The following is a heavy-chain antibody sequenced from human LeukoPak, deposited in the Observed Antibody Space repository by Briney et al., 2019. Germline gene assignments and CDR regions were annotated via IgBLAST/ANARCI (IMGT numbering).Heavy chain of an antibody. D-gene: IGHD6-19*01. CDR1: GFTFSSYA. CDR3: AEDRIAVDGTDRFEYFDY. J-gene: IGHJ4*02. V-gene: IGHV3-23*01. CDR2: ISASGGNT. Sequence: PGGSLRLSCAASGFTFSSYAMSWVRQAPGKGLEWVSAISASGGNTYYADSVKGRFTISRDNSKNTLYLQLNGLRAEGTAVYYCAEDRIAVDGTDRFEYFDYWGQGTLVTVSS.